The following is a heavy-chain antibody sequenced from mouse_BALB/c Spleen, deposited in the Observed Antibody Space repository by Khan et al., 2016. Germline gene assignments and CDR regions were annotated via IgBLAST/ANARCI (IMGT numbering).Heavy chain of an antibody. V-gene: IGHV1-77*01. CDR1: GYTFTDYY. CDR2: IFPGSGST. D-gene: IGHD1-2*01. CDR3: ARSYCGYFAMDY. Sequence: QVQLQQSGTELPRPGASVKLSCKASGYTFTDYYVNWVKQRTGQGLEWIGEIFPGSGSTYYTEKFTGKATLTADTSSSTAYMQLSSLTSEDSAVYFCARSYCGYFAMDYWGHGTTVTVSS. J-gene: IGHJ4*01.